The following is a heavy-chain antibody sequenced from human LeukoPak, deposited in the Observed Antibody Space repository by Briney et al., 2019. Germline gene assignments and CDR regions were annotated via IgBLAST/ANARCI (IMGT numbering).Heavy chain of an antibody. CDR3: ARNGATTVTSYFDY. J-gene: IGHJ4*02. D-gene: IGHD4-11*01. Sequence: ASVKVSCKASGGTFSSYAISWVRQAPGQGLEWMGGIIPIFGTANYTQKFQGRVTITADESTSTAYMELSSLRSEDTAVYYCARNGATTVTSYFDYWGQGTLVTVSS. V-gene: IGHV1-69*13. CDR1: GGTFSSYA. CDR2: IIPIFGTA.